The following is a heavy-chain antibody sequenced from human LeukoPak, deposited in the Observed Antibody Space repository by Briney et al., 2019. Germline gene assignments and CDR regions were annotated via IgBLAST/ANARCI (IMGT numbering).Heavy chain of an antibody. CDR2: ISSTSATI. CDR3: ARAPSAGNFVLYYFDY. V-gene: IGHV3-48*01. Sequence: GGSLRLSCAASGFTYSSYSMNWVRQAPGKGLEWVSYISSTSATIYYANSVKGRFTISRDNAKNSLYLQMNSLRAEDTAVYYCARAPSAGNFVLYYFDYWGQGTLVTVSS. CDR1: GFTYSSYS. J-gene: IGHJ4*02. D-gene: IGHD3-16*02.